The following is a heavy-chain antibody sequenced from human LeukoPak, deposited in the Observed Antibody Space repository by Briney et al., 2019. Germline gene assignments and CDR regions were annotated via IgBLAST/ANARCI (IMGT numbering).Heavy chain of an antibody. J-gene: IGHJ6*03. CDR2: ISGSGVST. CDR3: ARSLGVTRFYYMDV. CDR1: KFTFSDYA. D-gene: IGHD3-10*01. V-gene: IGHV3-23*01. Sequence: PGGSLRLSCAASKFTFSDYAMSWVRQAPGKGLEWVSVISGSGVSTYYADSVKGRFTISRDNSKNTLFLQMNSLRAEDTAVYYCARSLGVTRFYYMDVWGKGTTVTVSS.